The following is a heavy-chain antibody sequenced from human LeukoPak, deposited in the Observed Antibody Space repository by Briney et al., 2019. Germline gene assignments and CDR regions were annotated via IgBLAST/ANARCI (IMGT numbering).Heavy chain of an antibody. V-gene: IGHV1-8*03. CDR3: ARDGGDYTLFDY. Sequence: GASVKVSCKASGYTFTTYDINWVRQATGQGLEWMGWMNPNSGNTGYAQKFQGRVTITRNTSISTAYMELSSLRSEDTAVYYCARDGGDYTLFDYWGQGTLVTVSS. CDR1: GYTFTTYD. D-gene: IGHD4-17*01. CDR2: MNPNSGNT. J-gene: IGHJ4*02.